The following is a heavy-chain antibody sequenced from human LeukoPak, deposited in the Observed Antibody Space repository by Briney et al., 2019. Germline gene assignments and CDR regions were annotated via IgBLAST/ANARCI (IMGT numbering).Heavy chain of an antibody. Sequence: GGSLRLSCAASGFTVSGTWMHWVRQAPGKGLVWVSRINKDGRSTSYADPVKGRFTISRDNAKNTLDMQMNSLRAEGTAVYYCGTAFEFWGQGTLVTVSS. CDR2: INKDGRST. CDR3: GTAFEF. V-gene: IGHV3-74*01. CDR1: GFTVSGTW. J-gene: IGHJ4*02. D-gene: IGHD5-18*01.